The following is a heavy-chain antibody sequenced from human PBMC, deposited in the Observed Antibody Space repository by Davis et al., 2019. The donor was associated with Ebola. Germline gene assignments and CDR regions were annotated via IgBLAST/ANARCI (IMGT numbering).Heavy chain of an antibody. CDR3: TTPGGQDSGYDVFDI. Sequence: AASVKASCKASGYTSTNYYMHWVRQAPGQGLEWMGRINPSGGSTSYPQKFQGRVTVTRDTSTTTVYMDLSSLRSEDTALYYCTTPGGQDSGYDVFDIWGQGTMVTVSS. CDR2: INPSGGST. J-gene: IGHJ3*02. D-gene: IGHD5-12*01. V-gene: IGHV1-46*03. CDR1: GYTSTNYY.